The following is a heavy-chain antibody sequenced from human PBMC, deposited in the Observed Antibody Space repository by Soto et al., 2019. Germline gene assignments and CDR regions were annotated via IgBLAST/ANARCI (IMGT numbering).Heavy chain of an antibody. Sequence: GASVKVSCKASGGTFSSYAISWVRQAPGQGLEWMGGIIPIFGTANYAQKFQGRVTITADESTSTAHMELSSLRSEDTAVYYCARDLTVGDSYFDYWGQGTLVTVSS. V-gene: IGHV1-69*13. CDR2: IIPIFGTA. J-gene: IGHJ4*02. CDR3: ARDLTVGDSYFDY. D-gene: IGHD4-17*01. CDR1: GGTFSSYA.